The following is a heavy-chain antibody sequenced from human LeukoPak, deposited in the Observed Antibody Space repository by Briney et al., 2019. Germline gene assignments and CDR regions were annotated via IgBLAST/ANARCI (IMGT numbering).Heavy chain of an antibody. CDR3: AYCSGGSCYSAPGFDY. D-gene: IGHD2-15*01. J-gene: IGHJ4*02. CDR2: ISGSGGST. Sequence: TGGSLRLSCAASGFTFSSYAMSWVHQAPGKGLEWVSAISGSGGSTYYADSVKGRFTISRDNSKNTLYLQMNSLRAEDTAVYYCAYCSGGSCYSAPGFDYWGQGTLVTVSS. CDR1: GFTFSSYA. V-gene: IGHV3-23*01.